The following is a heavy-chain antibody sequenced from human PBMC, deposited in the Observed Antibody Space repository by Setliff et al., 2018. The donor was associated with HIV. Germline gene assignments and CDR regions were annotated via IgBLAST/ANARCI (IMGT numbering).Heavy chain of an antibody. CDR2: IYYTGFA. CDR3: ARHVPRSSRIDY. V-gene: IGHV4-39*01. D-gene: IGHD6-13*01. Sequence: PSETLSLTCSVSGDSISSGSYFWGWIRQTPGKGLEWIGNIYYTGFAYYNPSLKSRVTISLDTSKTHFFLNLTSVTDADTAVYYCARHVPRSSRIDYWGQGTLVTVSS. J-gene: IGHJ4*02. CDR1: GDSISSGSYF.